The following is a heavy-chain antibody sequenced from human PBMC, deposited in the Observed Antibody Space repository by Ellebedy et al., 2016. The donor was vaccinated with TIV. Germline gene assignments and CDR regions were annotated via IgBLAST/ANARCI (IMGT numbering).Heavy chain of an antibody. D-gene: IGHD2-8*02. V-gene: IGHV3-48*01. J-gene: IGHJ2*01. Sequence: GESLKISCAASGFTFSSYSMNWVRPAPGKGLEWVSYISSSSSTIYYADSVKGRFTISRDNAKNSLYLQMNSLRAEDTAVYYCARAASGRGVTWYFDLWGRGTLVTVSS. CDR2: ISSSSSTI. CDR3: ARAASGRGVTWYFDL. CDR1: GFTFSSYS.